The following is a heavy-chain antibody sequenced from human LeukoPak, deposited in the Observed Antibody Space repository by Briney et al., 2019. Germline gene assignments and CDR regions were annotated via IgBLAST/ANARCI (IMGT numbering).Heavy chain of an antibody. Sequence: GGSLRLSCAASGFTFSSYWMHWVRQAPGKGLVWVSRINSVGSSTSYADSVKGRFTISRDNAKNTLYLQMNSLRAEDTAVYYCARAHPVVVVVPANNWFDPWGQGTLVTVSS. CDR3: ARAHPVVVVVPANNWFDP. J-gene: IGHJ5*02. D-gene: IGHD2-15*01. V-gene: IGHV3-74*01. CDR2: INSVGSST. CDR1: GFTFSSYW.